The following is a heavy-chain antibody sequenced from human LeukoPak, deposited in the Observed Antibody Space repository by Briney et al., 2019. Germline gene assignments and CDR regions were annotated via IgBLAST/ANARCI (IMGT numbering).Heavy chain of an antibody. CDR1: GFTFGDYT. D-gene: IGHD5-12*01. V-gene: IGHV3-49*03. Sequence: GGSLRLSCTTSGFTFGDYTMNWFRQPPEKGLEWVGFTRPKAYGGTTEYAASVEGRFTVSRDDSKGIAYLQMNSLKNEDTAIYYCSTYSGYGFTPFDYWGQGTLVTVSS. CDR2: TRPKAYGGTT. CDR3: STYSGYGFTPFDY. J-gene: IGHJ4*02.